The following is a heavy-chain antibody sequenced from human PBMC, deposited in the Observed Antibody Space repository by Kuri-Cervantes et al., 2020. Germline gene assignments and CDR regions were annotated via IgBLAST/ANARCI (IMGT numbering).Heavy chain of an antibody. CDR1: GYTFTSYA. Sequence: ASVKVSCKASGYTFTSYAMHWVRQAPGQRLEWMGWINAGNGNTKYSQKFQGRVTMTTDTSTSTAYMELRSLRSDDTAVYYCAREGRGGNYYMGVWGKGTTVTVSS. V-gene: IGHV1-3*01. CDR3: AREGRGGNYYMGV. CDR2: INAGNGNT. J-gene: IGHJ6*03.